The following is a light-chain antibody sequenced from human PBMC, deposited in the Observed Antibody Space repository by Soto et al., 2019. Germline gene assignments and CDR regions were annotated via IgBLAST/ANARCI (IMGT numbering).Light chain of an antibody. CDR1: SSDIGGYNY. CDR2: EVS. J-gene: IGLJ2*01. V-gene: IGLV2-14*01. Sequence: QSALTQPASVSGSPGQSITISCTGGSSDIGGYNYVSWYQQHPGKAPKLMLYEVSNRPSGVSYRFSGSKSANTASLTISGLQAEDEADYYCSSYTSSATLVFGGGTQLTVL. CDR3: SSYTSSATLV.